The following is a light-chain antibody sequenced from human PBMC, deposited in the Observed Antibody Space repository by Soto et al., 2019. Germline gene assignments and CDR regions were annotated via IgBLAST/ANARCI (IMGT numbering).Light chain of an antibody. V-gene: IGKV2-30*01. J-gene: IGKJ1*01. Sequence: EVVMTQSPLSLPVTLGQPASISCRSSQSLISSDGNTYLNWFQQRPGQSPRRLIYKVSNRDSGVPCRFRRRGSGNDFTPEINRVEGEDVGVSSSMQASHLPRSVGQGTKVEIK. CDR2: KVS. CDR3: MQASHLPRS. CDR1: QSLISSDGNTY.